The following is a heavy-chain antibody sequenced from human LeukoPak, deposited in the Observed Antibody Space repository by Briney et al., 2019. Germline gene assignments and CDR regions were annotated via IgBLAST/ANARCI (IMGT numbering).Heavy chain of an antibody. D-gene: IGHD4-17*01. CDR3: ARDPSYGAYGD. V-gene: IGHV4-59*01. J-gene: IGHJ4*02. CDR1: GGSISSYY. CDR2: IYYSGST. Sequence: PSETLSLTCSVSGGSISSYYWSWIRQPPGKGLEWIGYIYYSGSTNYNPSLKSRVTISVDTSKNQFSLKLSSVTAADTAVYYCARDPSYGAYGDWGQGTLVTVSS.